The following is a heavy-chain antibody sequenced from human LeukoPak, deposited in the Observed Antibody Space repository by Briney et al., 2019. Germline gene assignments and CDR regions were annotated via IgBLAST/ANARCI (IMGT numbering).Heavy chain of an antibody. J-gene: IGHJ3*02. CDR1: GFTVSSNY. D-gene: IGHD2-2*01. CDR2: ISYDGSNK. V-gene: IGHV3-30-3*01. CDR3: ARDMEDIVVVPAPDAFDI. Sequence: GGSLRLSCAASGFTVSSNYMSWVRQAPGKGLEWVAVISYDGSNKYYADSVKGRFTISRDNSKNTLYLQMNSLRAEDTAVYYCARDMEDIVVVPAPDAFDIWGQGQWSPSLQ.